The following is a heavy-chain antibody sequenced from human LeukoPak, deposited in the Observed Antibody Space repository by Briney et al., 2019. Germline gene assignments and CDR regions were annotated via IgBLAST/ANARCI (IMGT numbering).Heavy chain of an antibody. CDR1: GFTFSSNS. Sequence: GGSLRLSCAASGFTFSSNSMNWVRQAPGKGLEWISYVSSSSSTIYYADSVKGRFTISRDNAKNSLYLQMNSLRDEDTAVYYCARGIAAAVEGPDYWGRGTLVTVSS. D-gene: IGHD6-13*01. J-gene: IGHJ4*02. CDR2: VSSSSSTI. V-gene: IGHV3-48*02. CDR3: ARGIAAAVEGPDY.